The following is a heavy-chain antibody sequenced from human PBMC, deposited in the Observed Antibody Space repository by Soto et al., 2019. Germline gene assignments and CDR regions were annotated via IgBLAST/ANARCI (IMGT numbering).Heavy chain of an antibody. CDR3: VRDVGHCGEGSCGS. Sequence: GGSLRLSCVGSGFSFRHQWMNWVRQGSGKGLEWVSRLSPDGTTTKYADSVKGRFTISRDNAKNTVYLQMDNLRAEDTALYYCVRDVGHCGEGSCGSWGQETLVTISS. J-gene: IGHJ4*02. D-gene: IGHD2-21*01. V-gene: IGHV3-74*03. CDR1: GFSFRHQW. CDR2: LSPDGTTT.